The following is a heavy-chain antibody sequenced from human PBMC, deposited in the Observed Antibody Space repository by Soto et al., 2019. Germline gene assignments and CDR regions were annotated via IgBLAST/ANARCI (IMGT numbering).Heavy chain of an antibody. CDR1: VGPFSYSF. V-gene: IGHV4-34*01. Sequence: SETLSLTCAVYVGPFSYSFWIWIRQPPGKGLEWIGEINHRGFTNYKPSLKSRVTISVDTSKNQFSLKLSSVTAADTALYYCARGGLHIESSGQLTYYFDHWGQGTLVTVSS. CDR3: ARGGLHIESSGQLTYYFDH. CDR2: INHRGFT. J-gene: IGHJ4*02. D-gene: IGHD3-22*01.